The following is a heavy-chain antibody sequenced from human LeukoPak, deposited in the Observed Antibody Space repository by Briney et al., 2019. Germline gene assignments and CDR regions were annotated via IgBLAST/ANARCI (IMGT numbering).Heavy chain of an antibody. Sequence: GGSLRLSCAASGFTFSSYWMSWVRQAPGKGLEWVANIKQDESEKYYVDSVKGRFTISRDNANNSLYLQMNSLRAEDTAVYCCARDKIEGPTKLDYWGQGILVTVSS. V-gene: IGHV3-7*01. CDR1: GFTFSSYW. J-gene: IGHJ4*02. CDR3: ARDKIEGPTKLDY. D-gene: IGHD1-1*01. CDR2: IKQDESEK.